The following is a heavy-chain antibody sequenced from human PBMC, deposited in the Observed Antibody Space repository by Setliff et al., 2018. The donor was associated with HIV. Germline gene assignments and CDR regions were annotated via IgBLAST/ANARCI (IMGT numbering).Heavy chain of an antibody. V-gene: IGHV3-48*01. CDR2: ISSSSSTI. D-gene: IGHD5-12*01. J-gene: IGHJ3*02. CDR1: GFTFSSYS. CDR3: AREGRDGYTSADAFDI. Sequence: GSLRLSCAASGFTFSSYSMNWVRQAPGKGLEWVSYISSSSSTIYYADSVKGRFTISRDNAKNSLYLQMNSLRAEDTAVYYCAREGRDGYTSADAFDIWGHGTMVTVSS.